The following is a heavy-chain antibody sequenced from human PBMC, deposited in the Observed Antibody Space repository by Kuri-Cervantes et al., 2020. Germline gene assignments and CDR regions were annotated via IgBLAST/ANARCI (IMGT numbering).Heavy chain of an antibody. CDR2: IIPIFGTA. CDR3: ARVRGLEGGAARRGGYNWFDP. D-gene: IGHD6-6*01. CDR1: GGTFSSYA. V-gene: IGHV1-69*05. Sequence: SVKVSCKASGGTFSSYAISWVRQAPGQGLEWMGGIIPIFGTANYAQKFQGRVTMTRDTSISTAYMELSRLRSDDTAVYYCARVRGLEGGAARRGGYNWFDPWGQGTLVTVSS. J-gene: IGHJ5*02.